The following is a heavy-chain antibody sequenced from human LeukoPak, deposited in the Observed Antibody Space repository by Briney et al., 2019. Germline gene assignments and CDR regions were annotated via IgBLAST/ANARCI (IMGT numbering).Heavy chain of an antibody. CDR2: ISWNSGSI. CDR3: AKDIYGHYYYTDV. CDR1: GFTFDDYA. J-gene: IGHJ6*03. V-gene: IGHV3-9*01. D-gene: IGHD3-16*01. Sequence: GGSLRLSCAASGFTFDDYAMHWVRQAPGKGLEWVSGISWNSGSIGYADSVKGRFTISRDNAKNSLYLQMNSLRAEDTALYYCAKDIYGHYYYTDVWGKGTTVTVSS.